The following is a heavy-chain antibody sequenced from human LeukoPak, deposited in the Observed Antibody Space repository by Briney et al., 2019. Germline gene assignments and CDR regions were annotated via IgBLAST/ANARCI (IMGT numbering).Heavy chain of an antibody. Sequence: SETLSLTCTVSGDSISSSYWSWIRQSPGKGLEWIGYFYDTVSTKYDPSLKRRVIISTDKSKNQLSLKLNSVTAADTAVYYCARHGAFFTRGLCSNSNCYVDGLQTWGQGIVVSVSS. V-gene: IGHV4-59*08. D-gene: IGHD2-2*01. J-gene: IGHJ3*01. CDR2: FYDTVST. CDR1: GDSISSSY. CDR3: ARHGAFFTRGLCSNSNCYVDGLQT.